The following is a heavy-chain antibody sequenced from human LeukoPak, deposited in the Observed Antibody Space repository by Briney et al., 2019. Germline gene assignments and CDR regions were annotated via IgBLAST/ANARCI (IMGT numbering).Heavy chain of an antibody. CDR3: ATATYFASHY. J-gene: IGHJ4*02. CDR1: VYGFTTYW. D-gene: IGHD3-10*01. Sequence: GAALQISSQGAVYGFTTYWIGWGRRMPGRGVEWMGIIWPGDFNTKYSPSFQGQVTISVDKSINTAYLQWRSLQASDTAIYYCATATYFASHYWGQGTRVTVSS. CDR2: IWPGDFNT. V-gene: IGHV5-51*01.